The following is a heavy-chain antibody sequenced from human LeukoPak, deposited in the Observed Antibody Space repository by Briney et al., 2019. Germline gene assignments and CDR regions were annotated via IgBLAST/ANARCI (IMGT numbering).Heavy chain of an antibody. V-gene: IGHV3-23*01. CDR2: IKGGGGDP. Sequence: PGGSLRLSCAASGFTFSTYAMGWVRQAPGKGLEWVSSIKGGGGDPFYADAVNGRFTISRDNSKNTLFLQLDSLRAEDTAVYYCEKGGHDYNPFSWWGQGTLVTVSS. CDR3: EKGGHDYNPFSW. J-gene: IGHJ4*02. D-gene: IGHD4-11*01. CDR1: GFTFSTYA.